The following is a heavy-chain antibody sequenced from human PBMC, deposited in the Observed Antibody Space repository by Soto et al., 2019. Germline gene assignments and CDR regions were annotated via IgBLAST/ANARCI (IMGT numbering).Heavy chain of an antibody. CDR3: ARAPLYDSSGDRHDAFDI. CDR1: GFTFSSYS. V-gene: IGHV3-48*02. D-gene: IGHD3-22*01. J-gene: IGHJ3*02. Sequence: VQLVESGGGVVQPGRSLRLSCAASGFTFSSYSMNWVRQAPGKGLEWVSYISSSSSTIYYADSVKGRFTISRDNAKNSLYLQMNSLRDEDTAVYYCARAPLYDSSGDRHDAFDIWGQGTMVTVSS. CDR2: ISSSSSTI.